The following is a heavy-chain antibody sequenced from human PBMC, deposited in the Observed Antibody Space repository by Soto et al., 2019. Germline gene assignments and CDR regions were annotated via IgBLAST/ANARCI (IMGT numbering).Heavy chain of an antibody. D-gene: IGHD3-22*01. CDR2: IGTAGDT. J-gene: IGHJ4*02. Sequence: EVQLVESGGGLVQPGGSLRLSCSASGFTVSSYDMHLVPQGPGKGLEWVSAIGTAGDTNYAGSVKGRFTISRENAKNSLYLQMNSLRAGDTAIYFCARAIGPTLFDYWGQGTLVTVSS. V-gene: IGHV3-13*04. CDR3: ARAIGPTLFDY. CDR1: GFTVSSYD.